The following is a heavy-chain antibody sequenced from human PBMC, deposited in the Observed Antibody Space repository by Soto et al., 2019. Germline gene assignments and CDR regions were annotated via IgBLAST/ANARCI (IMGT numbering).Heavy chain of an antibody. CDR2: VSSDGSNK. CDR1: GFSFSKYG. V-gene: IGHV3-30*18. D-gene: IGHD2-2*01. J-gene: IGHJ5*02. Sequence: PGGSLRLSCVASGFSFSKYGMHWVRQAPGKGLEWVASVSSDGSNKYYADSVKGRFTISRDNSKSTSYLQVDSLRGDDTAVYYCAKDRVIQLLPIWPDPWGQGTLVTVSS. CDR3: AKDRVIQLLPIWPDP.